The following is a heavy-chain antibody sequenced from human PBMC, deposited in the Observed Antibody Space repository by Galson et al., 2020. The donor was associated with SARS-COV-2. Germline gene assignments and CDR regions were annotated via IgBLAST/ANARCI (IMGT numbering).Heavy chain of an antibody. Sequence: NSGGSLRLSCEASGFSSSSYPMTWVRQAPGKGLEWVASISGGRNYIFYADSLKGRFTISRDNAKGSLFLQMNSLRADDTAVYDCARLEGRSRYFFDNWGQGTLVTVSS. V-gene: IGHV3-21*06. D-gene: IGHD6-13*01. CDR1: GFSSSSYP. CDR2: ISGGRNYI. CDR3: ARLEGRSRYFFDN. J-gene: IGHJ4*02.